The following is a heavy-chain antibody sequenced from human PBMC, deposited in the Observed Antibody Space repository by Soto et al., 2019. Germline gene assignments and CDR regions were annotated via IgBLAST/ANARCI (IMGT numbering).Heavy chain of an antibody. D-gene: IGHD2-2*01. J-gene: IGHJ4*02. CDR3: VREYTSSLTFDY. CDR1: GYSFPNYW. V-gene: IGHV5-51*01. Sequence: GESLKISCEGSGYSFPNYWIGWVRQMPGKGLEWMGSIYPGDSDTKYNPSFQGQVTISVDKSLRTAYLQWSGLKASDTAMYYCVREYTSSLTFDYWGQGTLVTVSS. CDR2: IYPGDSDT.